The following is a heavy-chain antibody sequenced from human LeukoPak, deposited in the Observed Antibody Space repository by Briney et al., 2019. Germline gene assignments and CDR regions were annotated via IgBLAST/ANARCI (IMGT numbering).Heavy chain of an antibody. D-gene: IGHD1-26*01. CDR3: ARDPGGSYYFDY. V-gene: IGHV1-69*06. Sequence: ASVKVSCKASGGTFSSYAISWVRQAPGQGLEWMGGIIPIFGTANYAQKFQGRVTITADKSTSTAYMELSSLRSEDTAVYYCARDPGGSYYFDYWGQGTLVTVSS. J-gene: IGHJ4*02. CDR2: IIPIFGTA. CDR1: GGTFSSYA.